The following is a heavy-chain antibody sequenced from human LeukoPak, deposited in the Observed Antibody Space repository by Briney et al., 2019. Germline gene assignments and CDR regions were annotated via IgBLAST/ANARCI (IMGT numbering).Heavy chain of an antibody. Sequence: GGSLRLSCAASGFTFSSYWMSWVRQAPGKGVEWVANIKQDGSEKYYVDSVKGRFTISRDNAKNPLYLQMNSLRAEDTAVYYCARVGYYDSSGYYSIFDYWGQGTLVTVSS. CDR1: GFTFSSYW. V-gene: IGHV3-7*01. CDR2: IKQDGSEK. J-gene: IGHJ4*02. D-gene: IGHD3-22*01. CDR3: ARVGYYDSSGYYSIFDY.